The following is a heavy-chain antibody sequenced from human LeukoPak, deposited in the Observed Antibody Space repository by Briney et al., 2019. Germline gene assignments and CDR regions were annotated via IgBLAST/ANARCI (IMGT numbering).Heavy chain of an antibody. CDR2: ISASGSVS. D-gene: IGHD3-10*01. CDR3: ARDGGFGFLAAFDI. V-gene: IGHV3-48*02. J-gene: IGHJ3*02. Sequence: GGSLRLSCAASGFTFSSYSMNWVHQAPGKGLEWISYISASGSVSYYEDSVKGRFTISRDNAKNSLYLQMNSLRDEDTALYYCARDGGFGFLAAFDIWGQGTMVTVSS. CDR1: GFTFSSYS.